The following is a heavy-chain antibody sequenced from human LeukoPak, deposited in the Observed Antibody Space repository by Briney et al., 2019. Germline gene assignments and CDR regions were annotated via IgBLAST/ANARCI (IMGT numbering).Heavy chain of an antibody. D-gene: IGHD6-6*01. CDR3: ARGDIEYSSSYYLDY. V-gene: IGHV1-69*05. J-gene: IGHJ4*02. CDR1: GGTFSSYA. CDR2: IIPIFGTA. Sequence: SVKVSCKASGGTFSSYAISWVRQAPGQGLEWMGGIIPIFGTANYAQKFQGRVTITTDESTSTAYMELSSLRSEDTAVYYCARGDIEYSSSYYLDYWGQGTLVTVSS.